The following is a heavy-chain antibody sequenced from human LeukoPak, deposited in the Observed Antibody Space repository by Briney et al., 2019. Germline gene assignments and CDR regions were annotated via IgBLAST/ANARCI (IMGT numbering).Heavy chain of an antibody. J-gene: IGHJ4*02. CDR1: GGSISDGGYY. CDR3: ARGGDRRGFDY. Sequence: SQTLSLTCTVSGGSISDGGYYWSWIRQHPGKGLEWIGYIYDSGTTYFSPALQSRVTISVDTSDNKFSLKLRSLTAADTAVYYCARGGDRRGFDYWGQGTLVTVSS. CDR2: IYDSGTT. D-gene: IGHD1-14*01. V-gene: IGHV4-31*03.